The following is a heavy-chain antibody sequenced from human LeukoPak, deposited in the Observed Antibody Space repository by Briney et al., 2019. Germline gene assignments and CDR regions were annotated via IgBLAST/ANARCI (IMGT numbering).Heavy chain of an antibody. J-gene: IGHJ3*02. D-gene: IGHD2-15*01. V-gene: IGHV1-18*01. CDR2: INIYNGYT. CDR3: ARDVFCSGNSCLRDAFDI. CDR1: GYTFSSYG. Sequence: ASVKVSCKASGYTFSSYGISWVRQAPGQGLEWMGWINIYNGYTIYGQKMQGRVTMTADKSTNTAHIDLRSLRSDDTAVYYCARDVFCSGNSCLRDAFDIWGQGTKVTVSS.